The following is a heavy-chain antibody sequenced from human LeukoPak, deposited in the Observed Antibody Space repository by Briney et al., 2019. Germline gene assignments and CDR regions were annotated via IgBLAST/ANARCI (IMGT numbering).Heavy chain of an antibody. Sequence: SETLSLTCTVYGGSFSGYHWSWIRQPPGKGLEWIGEVSHTGGTNYNPSLKSRVTISLDTSKNHFSLKLSSVTAADTAVYYCARHVWGTFRPDYWGQGTLVTVSS. CDR3: ARHVWGTFRPDY. CDR2: VSHTGGT. D-gene: IGHD3-16*02. J-gene: IGHJ4*02. CDR1: GGSFSGYH. V-gene: IGHV4-34*01.